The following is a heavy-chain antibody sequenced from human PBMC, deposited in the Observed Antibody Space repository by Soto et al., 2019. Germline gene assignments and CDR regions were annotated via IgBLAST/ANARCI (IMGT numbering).Heavy chain of an antibody. D-gene: IGHD2-15*01. V-gene: IGHV4-59*01. CDR3: AREDCSGGSCYSSP. J-gene: IGHJ5*02. CDR1: GGSISRYY. CDR2: IYYSGST. Sequence: SETLSLTCTVSGGSISRYYWSWIWQPPGKGLEWIGYIYYSGSTNYNPSLKSRVTISVDTSKNQFSLKLSSVTAADTAVYYCAREDCSGGSCYSSPWGQGTLVTVSS.